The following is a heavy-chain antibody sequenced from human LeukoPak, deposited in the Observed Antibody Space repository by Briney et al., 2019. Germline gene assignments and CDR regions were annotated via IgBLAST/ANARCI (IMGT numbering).Heavy chain of an antibody. V-gene: IGHV3-23*01. J-gene: IGHJ4*02. CDR2: ITGSGGIT. CDR1: GFTFSSFA. CDR3: VSPVRDY. Sequence: PGGSLRLSCAASGFTFSSFALTRVRQAPGQGLEWGSNITGSGGITYYADSVRGRVTISRDNSTNTLCLQINSLRAQAQAVYYCVSPVRDYWVQATLV.